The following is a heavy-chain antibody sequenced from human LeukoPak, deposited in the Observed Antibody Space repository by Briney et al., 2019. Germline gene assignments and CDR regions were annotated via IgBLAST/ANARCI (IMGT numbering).Heavy chain of an antibody. J-gene: IGHJ4*02. V-gene: IGHV3-7*01. Sequence: GGSLRLSCTASGFTFSSYWMTWVRQAPGKGLEWVANIKQDGSEKYYVDSVKGRFTISRDNAKNSLYLQMNSLRAEDTAVYYCAKDLWDIVVVPAAKWDYWGQGTLVTVSS. CDR2: IKQDGSEK. CDR1: GFTFSSYW. D-gene: IGHD2-2*01. CDR3: AKDLWDIVVVPAAKWDY.